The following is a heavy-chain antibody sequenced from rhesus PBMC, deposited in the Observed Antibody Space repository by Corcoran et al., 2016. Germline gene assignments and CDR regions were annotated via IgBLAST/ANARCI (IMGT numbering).Heavy chain of an antibody. V-gene: IGHV4-122*02. CDR1: GGSISSGYYY. CDR3: AREGFVVVVSATGRWGYFDY. J-gene: IGHJ4*01. Sequence: QVQLQESGPGLVKPSETLSLTCAVSGGSISSGYYYWSWIRKPPGKGLEWIGYITYSGSPSYNPSLKSRVTISRDTSKNQFSLKLSSVTAADTAVYYCAREGFVVVVSATGRWGYFDYWGQGVLVTVSS. D-gene: IGHD2-39*02. CDR2: ITYSGSP.